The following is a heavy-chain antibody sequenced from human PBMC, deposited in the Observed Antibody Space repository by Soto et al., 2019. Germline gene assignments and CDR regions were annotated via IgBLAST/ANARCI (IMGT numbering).Heavy chain of an antibody. J-gene: IGHJ4*01. CDR3: AKNWNWGSLVQ. CDR1: GGSMSPYY. V-gene: IGHV4-59*08. Sequence: SETLSLTCTVSGGSMSPYYWSWIRQAPGKGLEWIGYIYYGGSTNYNPSLKSRVTISVDTPKNQFSLKLSSVTTADTAVYYCAKNWNWGSLVQWGHGTLVTVSS. CDR2: IYYGGST. D-gene: IGHD7-27*01.